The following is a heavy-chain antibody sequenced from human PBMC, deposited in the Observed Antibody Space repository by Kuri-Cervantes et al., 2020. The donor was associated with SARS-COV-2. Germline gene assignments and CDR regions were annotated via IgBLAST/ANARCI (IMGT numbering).Heavy chain of an antibody. CDR1: GFTFSRSW. Sequence: GESLKISCAASGFTFSRSWMHWVCQAPEKGLQWVADIKCDGSEKHYVDSVKGRFTISRDNSKNTLYLQMNSLRPEDTAVYYCAKDNLGWDYNNRGMDAWGQGTTVTVSS. CDR3: AKDNLGWDYNNRGMDA. V-gene: IGHV3-52*01. CDR2: IKCDGSEK. D-gene: IGHD3-22*01. J-gene: IGHJ6*02.